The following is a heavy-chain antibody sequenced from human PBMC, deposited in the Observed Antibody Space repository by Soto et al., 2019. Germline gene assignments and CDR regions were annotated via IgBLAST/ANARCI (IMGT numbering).Heavy chain of an antibody. CDR1: GGSISSYY. Sequence: SETLSLTCTVSGGSISSYYWSWIRQPPGKGLEWIGYIYYSGSTNYNPSLKSRVTISVDTSKNQFSLKLSFVTAADTAVYYCARDSHSYSYYDFWSGPKYYYYYMDVWGKGTTVTVSS. D-gene: IGHD3-3*01. CDR3: ARDSHSYSYYDFWSGPKYYYYYMDV. CDR2: IYYSGST. J-gene: IGHJ6*03. V-gene: IGHV4-59*01.